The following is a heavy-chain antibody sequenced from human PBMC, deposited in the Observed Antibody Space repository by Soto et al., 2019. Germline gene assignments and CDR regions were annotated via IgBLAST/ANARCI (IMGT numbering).Heavy chain of an antibody. CDR2: IYHSGST. D-gene: IGHD3-9*01. V-gene: IGHV4-4*02. CDR1: GGSSSSSVW. Sequence: PSETLSITCAVSGGSSSSSVWLSWVRQSPGRGLEWIGEIYHSGSTNYNPSLKSRVSMSVDKSKNQFSLKLKSVTAADTAVYYCARVTLYDILSGYPELYYFYHRGQRTVVPVS. CDR3: ARVTLYDILSGYPELYYFYH. J-gene: IGHJ4*01.